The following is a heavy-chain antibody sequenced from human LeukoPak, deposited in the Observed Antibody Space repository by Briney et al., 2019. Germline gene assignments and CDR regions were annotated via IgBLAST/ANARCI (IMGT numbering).Heavy chain of an antibody. V-gene: IGHV3-23*01. J-gene: IGHJ3*01. D-gene: IGHD2-15*01. CDR3: AKDPSTDIVVV. Sequence: GGSLRLSCAASGFIFRNYWMHWVRQAPGKGLEWVSAISGSGGSTYYADSVKGRFTISRDNSKNTLYLQMNSLRAEDTAVYYCAKDPSTDIVVVWGQGTMVTVSS. CDR1: GFIFRNYW. CDR2: ISGSGGST.